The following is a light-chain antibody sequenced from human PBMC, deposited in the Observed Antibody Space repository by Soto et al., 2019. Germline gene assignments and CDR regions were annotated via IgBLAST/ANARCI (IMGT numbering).Light chain of an antibody. V-gene: IGKV3-15*01. CDR1: QSVSSN. CDR2: GAS. J-gene: IGKJ4*01. Sequence: EIVMTQSPATLSVSPGERATLSCRASQSVSSNLAWYQQKPGQAPRLLIYGASTRATGIPARFSGSGSGTGFTLTISSLQSEDFAVYSCQHYNNWPPLTFGGGTKVEIK. CDR3: QHYNNWPPLT.